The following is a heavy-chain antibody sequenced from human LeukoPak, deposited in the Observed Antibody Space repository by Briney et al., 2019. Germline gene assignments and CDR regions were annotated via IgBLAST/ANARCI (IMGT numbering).Heavy chain of an antibody. J-gene: IGHJ5*02. CDR1: GFTFSNYW. D-gene: IGHD3-22*01. Sequence: GGSLRLSRAASGFTFSNYWMHWVRQAPGKGLVWVSRINSDGINTSYADSVKGRFTISRDNAKNTLNLQMNSLRAEDTAVHYCARDLGQYYDTSDNWFDPWGQGTLVTVSS. V-gene: IGHV3-74*01. CDR3: ARDLGQYYDTSDNWFDP. CDR2: INSDGINT.